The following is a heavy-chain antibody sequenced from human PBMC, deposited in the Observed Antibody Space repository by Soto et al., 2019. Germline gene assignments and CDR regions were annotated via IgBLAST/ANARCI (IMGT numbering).Heavy chain of an antibody. J-gene: IGHJ4*02. CDR3: AKGDR. Sequence: GGSLRLSCAASGFTFGTNWMSWVRQAPGKGLEWVANIKEDGSAKYYVDSVKGRFTISRDNAKNSLYLQMNSLRFEDTAVYYCAKGDRWGQGTLVTVSS. CDR1: GFTFGTNW. CDR2: IKEDGSAK. V-gene: IGHV3-7*05.